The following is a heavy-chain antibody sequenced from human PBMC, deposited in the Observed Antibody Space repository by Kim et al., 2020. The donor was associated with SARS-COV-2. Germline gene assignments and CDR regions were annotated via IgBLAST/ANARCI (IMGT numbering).Heavy chain of an antibody. CDR2: IWYDGSNK. J-gene: IGHJ4*02. CDR1: GFTFSSYG. D-gene: IGHD3-9*01. CDR3: AREGVYDILTGLDY. Sequence: GFTFSSYGMQWVRQAPGKGLEWVAVIWYDGSNKYYADSVKGRFTISRDNSKNTLYLQMNSLRAEDTAVYYCAREGVYDILTGLDYWGQGTLAT. V-gene: IGHV3-33*01.